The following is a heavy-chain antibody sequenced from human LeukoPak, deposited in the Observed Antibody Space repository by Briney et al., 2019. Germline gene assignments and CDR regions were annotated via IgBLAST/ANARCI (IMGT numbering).Heavy chain of an antibody. CDR3: ARDHSVGDIAWWFDP. CDR2: INPTGTST. Sequence: ASVKVSCRTSGYTFTNNWMHWVRQAPGQGLEWVGVINPTGTSTLYAQNFQGRVTLTRDMSTTTDYMELRSLTSEDTAVYYCARDHSVGDIAWWFDPWGQGTLVSVSS. CDR1: GYTFTNNW. V-gene: IGHV1-46*01. D-gene: IGHD3-10*01. J-gene: IGHJ5*02.